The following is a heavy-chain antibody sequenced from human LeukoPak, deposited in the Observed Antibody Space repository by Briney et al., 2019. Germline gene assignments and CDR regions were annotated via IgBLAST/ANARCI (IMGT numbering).Heavy chain of an antibody. D-gene: IGHD1-26*01. J-gene: IGHJ5*02. CDR2: ISGSGDST. CDR3: ARDTYYSGSYIWFDP. CDR1: GFTFDTYA. Sequence: PGESLRLSCAASGFTFDTYAMSWVRQAPGKGLEWVSVISGSGDSTEYADSVKGRFTISRGNSRNTLSLQMNNLRAEDTATYYCARDTYYSGSYIWFDPRGQGTLVTVSS. V-gene: IGHV3-23*01.